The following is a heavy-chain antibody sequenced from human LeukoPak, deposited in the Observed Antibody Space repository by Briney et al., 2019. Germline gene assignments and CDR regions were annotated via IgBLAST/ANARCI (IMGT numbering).Heavy chain of an antibody. D-gene: IGHD6-13*01. CDR2: ISYDGSNK. CDR3: ARDRPGGSSLDY. Sequence: GGSLRLSCAASGFTFSSYAMHWVRQAPGKGLEWVAVISYDGSNKYYADSVKGRFTISRDNSKNTLYLQMNSLRAEDTAVYYCARDRPGGSSLDYWGQGTLVTVSS. J-gene: IGHJ4*02. CDR1: GFTFSSYA. V-gene: IGHV3-30-3*01.